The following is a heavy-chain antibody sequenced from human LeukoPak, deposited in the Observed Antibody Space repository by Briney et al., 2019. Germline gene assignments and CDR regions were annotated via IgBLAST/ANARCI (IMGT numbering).Heavy chain of an antibody. V-gene: IGHV4-34*01. J-gene: IGHJ4*02. Sequence: SETLSLTCAVYGGSFSGYYWSWIRQPPGKGLEWIGEIDHSGSTNYNPSLKSRVTISVDTSKNQFSLKLSSVTAADTAVYYCARGMTLAAAGLDNWGQGTLVTVSS. CDR1: GGSFSGYY. D-gene: IGHD6-13*01. CDR2: IDHSGST. CDR3: ARGMTLAAAGLDN.